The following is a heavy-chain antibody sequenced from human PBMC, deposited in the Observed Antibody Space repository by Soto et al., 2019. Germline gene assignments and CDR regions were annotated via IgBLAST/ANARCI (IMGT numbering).Heavy chain of an antibody. D-gene: IGHD3-9*01. J-gene: IGHJ6*03. V-gene: IGHV3-33*01. CDR3: ARDGPLTYYMDV. CDR2: IWYDGSNK. CDR1: GFTFSSYG. Sequence: QVQLVESGGGVVQPGRSLRLSCAASGFTFSSYGMHWVRQAPGKGLEWVAVIWYDGSNKYYADSVKGRFTISRDNSKNTLYRQMNSLRAEDTAVYYWARDGPLTYYMDVWGKGTTVTVSS.